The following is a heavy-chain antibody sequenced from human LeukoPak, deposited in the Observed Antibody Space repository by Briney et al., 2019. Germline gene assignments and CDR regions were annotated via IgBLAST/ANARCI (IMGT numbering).Heavy chain of an antibody. D-gene: IGHD6-13*01. J-gene: IGHJ4*02. CDR2: ISYDGSNK. Sequence: PGGSLRLSCAASGFTFSSYAMHWVRQAPGKGLEWVAVISYDGSNKYYADSVKGRFTISRDNSKNTLYLQMNSLRAEDTAVYYCARDRRGSSWSSLGYWGQGTLVTVSS. V-gene: IGHV3-30-3*01. CDR1: GFTFSSYA. CDR3: ARDRRGSSWSSLGY.